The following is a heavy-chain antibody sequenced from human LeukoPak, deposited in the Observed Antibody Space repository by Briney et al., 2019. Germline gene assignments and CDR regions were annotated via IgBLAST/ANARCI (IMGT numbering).Heavy chain of an antibody. Sequence: GGSLRLSCADSIFPFWSYGMHWVRQAPGKGLEWVAVMSFYGSSKYYADSVRGRFTISRDNAKNTLYLQTNRMRVEDTDVYYCAKDASRLTFAFDYGGQGALVTVSS. CDR1: IFPFWSYG. D-gene: IGHD3-10*01. J-gene: IGHJ4*02. CDR3: AKDASRLTFAFDY. CDR2: MSFYGSSK. V-gene: IGHV3-30*18.